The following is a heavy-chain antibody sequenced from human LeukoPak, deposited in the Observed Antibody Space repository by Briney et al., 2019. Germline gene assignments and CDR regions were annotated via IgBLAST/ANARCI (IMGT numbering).Heavy chain of an antibody. V-gene: IGHV3-21*01. Sequence: GGSLRLSCAASGFTFSSYSMNWVRQAPGKGLEWVSSISSSSSYIYYADSVKGRFTTSRDNAKNSLYLQMNSLRAEDTAVYYCARSYVWGSYRYDYFDYWGQGTLVTVSS. CDR1: GFTFSSYS. D-gene: IGHD3-16*02. J-gene: IGHJ4*02. CDR3: ARSYVWGSYRYDYFDY. CDR2: ISSSSSYI.